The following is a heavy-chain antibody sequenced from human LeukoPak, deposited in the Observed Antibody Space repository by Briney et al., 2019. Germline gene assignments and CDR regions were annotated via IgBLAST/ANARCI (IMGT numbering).Heavy chain of an antibody. CDR2: VSYDGGNT. CDR3: AREADSSSWYYYYYYGMDV. J-gene: IGHJ6*02. CDR1: GVIFNNFA. D-gene: IGHD6-13*01. V-gene: IGHV3-30-3*01. Sequence: GGSLRLSCAASGVIFNNFAFHWVRQAPGKGLEWVAAVSYDGGNTYYADSVRGRLTISRDNSRNTPYLQMNSLRAEDTAVYYCAREADSSSWYYYYYYGMDVWGQGTTVTVSS.